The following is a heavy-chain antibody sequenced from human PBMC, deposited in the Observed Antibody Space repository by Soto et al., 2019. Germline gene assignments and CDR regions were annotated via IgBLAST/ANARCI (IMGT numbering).Heavy chain of an antibody. CDR1: GITFSNYA. CDR2: IWYDGGDK. CDR3: VSGYGYFDN. J-gene: IGHJ4*02. D-gene: IGHD3-22*01. Sequence: QVQLVESGGGVVQPGGSLRLSCAASGITFSNYATTWVRQAPGKGLEWVAVIWYDGGDKYYADSVKGRFTISRDNSKNTLYLQMNSLTADDTAVHYCVSGYGYFDNGGQGTLVTVSS. V-gene: IGHV3-33*01.